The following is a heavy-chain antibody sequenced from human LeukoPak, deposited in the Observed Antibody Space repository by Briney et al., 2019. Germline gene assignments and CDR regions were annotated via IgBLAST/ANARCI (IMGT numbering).Heavy chain of an antibody. D-gene: IGHD2-15*01. J-gene: IGHJ6*03. CDR1: GGSFSGYY. Sequence: SETLSLTWAVYGGSFSGYYWSWIRQPPGKGLEWIGEINHSGSTNYNPSLKSRVTISVDTSKNQFSLKLSSVTAADTAVYYCARAGLYCSGGSCYPLGYYMDVWGKGTTVTVSS. V-gene: IGHV4-34*01. CDR2: INHSGST. CDR3: ARAGLYCSGGSCYPLGYYMDV.